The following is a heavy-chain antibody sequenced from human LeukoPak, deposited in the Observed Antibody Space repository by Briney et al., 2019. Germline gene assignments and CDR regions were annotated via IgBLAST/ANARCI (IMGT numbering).Heavy chain of an antibody. CDR1: GYTFTSYA. CDR2: INAGNGNT. CDR3: ASPGPAYCSSTSCPYYYYGMDV. D-gene: IGHD2-2*01. J-gene: IGHJ6*02. Sequence: ASVKVSCKASGYTFTSYAMHWVRQAPGQRLEWMGWINAGNGNTKYSQKFQGRVTITRDTSASTAYMELSSLRSEDTAVYYCASPGPAYCSSTSCPYYYYGMDVWGQGTTVTVSS. V-gene: IGHV1-3*01.